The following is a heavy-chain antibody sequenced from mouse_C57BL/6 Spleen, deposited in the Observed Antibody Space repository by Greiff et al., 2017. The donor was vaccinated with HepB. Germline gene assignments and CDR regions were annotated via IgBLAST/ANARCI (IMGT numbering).Heavy chain of an antibody. J-gene: IGHJ1*03. CDR1: GFTFSSYA. D-gene: IGHD1-1*01. V-gene: IGHV5-9-1*02. CDR2: ISSGGDYI. Sequence: DVQLQESGEGLVKPGGSLKLSCAASGFTFSSYAMSWVRQTPEKRLEWVAYISSGGDYIYYADTVKGRFTISRDNARNTLYLQMSSLKSEDTAMYYCTREPTVVPPHWYFDVWGTGTTVTVSS. CDR3: TREPTVVPPHWYFDV.